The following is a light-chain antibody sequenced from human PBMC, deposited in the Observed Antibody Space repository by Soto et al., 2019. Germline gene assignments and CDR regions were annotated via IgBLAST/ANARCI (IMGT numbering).Light chain of an antibody. V-gene: IGKV1-27*01. Sequence: DIHVTQSQSSMSAYVGDRVTITCRASQGISNYLAWYQQKPWKVPKLLIYAASTLQSGVPSRFSGSGSGTDFSLTISMLEHEEFATYYCQQSYSTPRTFGHGT. CDR1: QGISNY. J-gene: IGKJ1*01. CDR3: QQSYSTPRT. CDR2: AAS.